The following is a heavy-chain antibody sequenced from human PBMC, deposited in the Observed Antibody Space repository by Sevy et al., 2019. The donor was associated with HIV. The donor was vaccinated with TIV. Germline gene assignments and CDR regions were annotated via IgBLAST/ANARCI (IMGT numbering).Heavy chain of an antibody. V-gene: IGHV3-33*01. CDR3: ARDPRMYGDYLLPYFDY. D-gene: IGHD2-8*01. Sequence: GGSLRLSCAASGFTPSSYGMHWVRQAPGKGLEWVAVIGYDGSNKYYADSVKGRFTISRDNSKNTLFLQMDDLRAEDTAVYYCARDPRMYGDYLLPYFDYWGQGTLVTVSS. CDR2: IGYDGSNK. CDR1: GFTPSSYG. J-gene: IGHJ4*02.